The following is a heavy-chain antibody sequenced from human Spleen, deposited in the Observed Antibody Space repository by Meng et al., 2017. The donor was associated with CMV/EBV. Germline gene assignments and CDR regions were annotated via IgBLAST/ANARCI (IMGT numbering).Heavy chain of an antibody. CDR2: IRQDGSER. J-gene: IGHJ6*02. CDR1: GFTFSTHW. V-gene: IGHV3-7*01. CDR3: AKAGYSGYGSHYYGMDV. D-gene: IGHD5-12*01. Sequence: GGSLRLSCTASGFTFSTHWMTWVRQAPGKGLEWVANIRQDGSERYYVDSVRGRFTISRDTAKNSLYLQMNSLRAEDTAVYYCAKAGYSGYGSHYYGMDVWGQGTTVTVSS.